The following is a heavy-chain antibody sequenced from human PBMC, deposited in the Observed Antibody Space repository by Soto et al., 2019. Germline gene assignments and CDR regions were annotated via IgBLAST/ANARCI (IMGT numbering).Heavy chain of an antibody. Sequence: ASVKVSCKASGYTFTNYAMHWVRQAPGQRLEWMGWINTGKGNTKYSQKFQGRVTITSGTSASTAYMDLSSLRSEDTAMYYCARAGDDCSAANCYVIDYWGQGTLVTVSS. J-gene: IGHJ4*02. CDR3: ARAGDDCSAANCYVIDY. CDR2: INTGKGNT. V-gene: IGHV1-3*04. CDR1: GYTFTNYA. D-gene: IGHD2-2*01.